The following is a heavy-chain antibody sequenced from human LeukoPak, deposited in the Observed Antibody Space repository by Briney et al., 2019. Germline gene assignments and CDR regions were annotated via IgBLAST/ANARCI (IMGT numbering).Heavy chain of an antibody. CDR2: IYPGDSDT. D-gene: IGHD6-6*01. CDR3: ARGLIASRRGIMDY. Sequence: GESLKISCKGSGYSFTSYWIGWVRQLPGKGLEWMGSIYPGDSDTRYSPSFQGQATISADKSISTAYLQWSSLKASDTAMYYCARGLIASRRGIMDYWGQGTLVTVSS. V-gene: IGHV5-51*01. J-gene: IGHJ4*02. CDR1: GYSFTSYW.